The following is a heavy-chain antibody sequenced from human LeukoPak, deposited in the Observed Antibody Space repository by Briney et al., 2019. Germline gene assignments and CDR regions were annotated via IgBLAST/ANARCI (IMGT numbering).Heavy chain of an antibody. D-gene: IGHD1-1*01. CDR2: ISYDGSNK. J-gene: IGHJ6*04. V-gene: IGHV3-30*04. CDR1: GFTFSSYA. CDR3: ARERYNWNDVHYYYGMDV. Sequence: GGSLRLSCAASGFTFSSYAMHWVRQAPGKGLEWVAVISYDGSNKYYADSVKGRFTISRDNSKNTLYLQMNSLRAEDTAVYYCARERYNWNDVHYYYGMDVWGKGTTVTVSS.